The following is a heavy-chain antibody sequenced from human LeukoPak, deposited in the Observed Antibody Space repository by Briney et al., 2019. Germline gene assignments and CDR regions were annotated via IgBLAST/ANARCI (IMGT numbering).Heavy chain of an antibody. D-gene: IGHD1-26*01. Sequence: PGGSLVLSGAASGFPVSSNYMSGVRRAPGKGLERVSVIYSGGSTYYADSVKGRLTISRDNSKNTLYLQMNSLIAEDTAVYYCARTLYSGSYYFDYRGQGTLVTVSS. CDR3: ARTLYSGSYYFDY. CDR1: GFPVSSNY. V-gene: IGHV3-53*01. CDR2: IYSGGST. J-gene: IGHJ4*02.